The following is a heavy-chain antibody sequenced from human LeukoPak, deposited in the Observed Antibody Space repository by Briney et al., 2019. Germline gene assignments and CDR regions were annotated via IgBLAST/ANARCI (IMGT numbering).Heavy chain of an antibody. Sequence: PSETLSLTCSVSGDSISDYYWSWIRQPPGKGLEWIGSIYYSGSTYYNPSLKSRVTISVDTSKNQFSLKLSSVTAADTAVYYCARLPGWLQSKGLGAFDIWGQGTMVTVSS. CDR2: IYYSGST. V-gene: IGHV4-59*05. CDR1: GDSISDYY. CDR3: ARLPGWLQSKGLGAFDI. J-gene: IGHJ3*02. D-gene: IGHD5-12*01.